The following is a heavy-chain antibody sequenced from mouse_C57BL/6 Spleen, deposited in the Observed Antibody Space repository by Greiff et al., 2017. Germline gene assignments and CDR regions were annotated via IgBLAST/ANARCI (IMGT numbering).Heavy chain of an antibody. J-gene: IGHJ4*01. Sequence: VQLQQPGAELVKPGASVKLSCKASGYTFTSYWMHWVKQRPGQGLEWIGMIHPNSGSTNYNEKFKSKATLTVDKSSSTAYMQLSSLTSEDSAVYYCARSPDYYAMDYWGQGTSVTVSS. CDR1: GYTFTSYW. CDR3: ARSPDYYAMDY. CDR2: IHPNSGST. V-gene: IGHV1-64*01.